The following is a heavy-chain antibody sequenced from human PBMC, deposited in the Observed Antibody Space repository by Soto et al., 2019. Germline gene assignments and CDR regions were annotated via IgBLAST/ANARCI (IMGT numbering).Heavy chain of an antibody. D-gene: IGHD1-26*01. CDR2: INPSGGST. Sequence: ASVKVSCKASGYTFTSYYMHWVRQAPGQGPEWMGIINPSGGSTSYAQKFQGRVTMTRDTSTSTVYMELSSLRSEDTAVYYCARDPSGRNWFDPWGQGTRVTVSS. V-gene: IGHV1-46*03. CDR3: ARDPSGRNWFDP. J-gene: IGHJ5*02. CDR1: GYTFTSYY.